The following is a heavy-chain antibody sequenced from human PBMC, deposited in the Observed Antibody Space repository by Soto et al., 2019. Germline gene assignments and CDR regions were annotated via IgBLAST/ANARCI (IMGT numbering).Heavy chain of an antibody. Sequence: SETLSLTLSVSGAALNSGNYHWSVIRQFTGKGLEWIGHIYVTGAVDYNPSLRDRITISQDTSERHFSLNMRLVTAADTAVYYCARLRIATNNYKWFDPWGQGTLVTVSS. V-gene: IGHV4-31*02. D-gene: IGHD2-21*01. J-gene: IGHJ5*02. CDR1: GAALNSGNYH. CDR3: ARLRIATNNYKWFDP. CDR2: IYVTGAV.